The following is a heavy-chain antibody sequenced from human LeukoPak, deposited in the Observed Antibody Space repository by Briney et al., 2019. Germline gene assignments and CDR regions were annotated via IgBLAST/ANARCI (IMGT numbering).Heavy chain of an antibody. CDR2: ISSSSSYI. CDR3: ARVKVRGY. J-gene: IGHJ4*02. Sequence: GGSLRLSCAASGFTFSSYAMSWVRQAPGKGLEWVSSISSSSSYIYYADSVKGRFTISRDNARNSLYLQMNSLRAEDTAVYYCARVKVRGYWGQGTLVTVSS. CDR1: GFTFSSYA. V-gene: IGHV3-21*01.